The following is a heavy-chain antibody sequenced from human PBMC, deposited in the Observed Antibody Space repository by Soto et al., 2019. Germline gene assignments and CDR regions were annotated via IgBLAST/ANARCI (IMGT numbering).Heavy chain of an antibody. CDR3: ARRGSGSYYDY. CDR1: GFTFSSYA. CDR2: ISGSGGST. Sequence: EVQMLESGGGLVQPGGSLRLSCAASGFTFSSYAMRWVRQAPVKGLEWVSAISGSGGSTYYADSVKGRFTISRDNSNTTLYLQMTSLIAEDTAVYYCARRGSGSYYDYWGQGTLVTVSS. D-gene: IGHD2-15*01. V-gene: IGHV3-23*01. J-gene: IGHJ4*02.